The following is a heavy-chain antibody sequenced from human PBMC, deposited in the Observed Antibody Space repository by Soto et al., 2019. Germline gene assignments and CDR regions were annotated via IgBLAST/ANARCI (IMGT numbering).Heavy chain of an antibody. CDR3: ARIQVDYDFWSGYNYPNNWFDP. J-gene: IGHJ5*02. CDR1: GGSISSGDYY. CDR2: IYYSGST. D-gene: IGHD3-3*01. V-gene: IGHV4-30-4*01. Sequence: SSETLSLTCTVPGGSISSGDYYWSWIRQPPGKGLEWIGYIYYSGSTYYNPSLKSRVTISVDTSKNQFSLKLSSVTAADTAVYYCARIQVDYDFWSGYNYPNNWFDPWGQGTLVTVSS.